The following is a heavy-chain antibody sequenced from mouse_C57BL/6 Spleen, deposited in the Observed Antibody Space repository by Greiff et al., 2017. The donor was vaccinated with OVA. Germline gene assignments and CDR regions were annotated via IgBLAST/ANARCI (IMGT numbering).Heavy chain of an antibody. CDR2: IDPEDGET. V-gene: IGHV14-2*01. J-gene: IGHJ3*01. CDR3: AREEGETFAY. CDR1: GFNIKDYY. Sequence: EVQLQQSGAELVKPGASVKLSCTASGFNIKDYYRQWGKKRKEQGREGIGRIDPEDGETKYAPKFQGKATITADTSSNTAYLQLSSLTSEDTAVYYCAREEGETFAYWGQGTLVTVSA.